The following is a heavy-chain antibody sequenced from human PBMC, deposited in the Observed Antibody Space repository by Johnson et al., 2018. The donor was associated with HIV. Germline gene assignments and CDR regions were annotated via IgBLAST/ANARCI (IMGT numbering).Heavy chain of an antibody. D-gene: IGHD2-15*01. J-gene: IGHJ3*02. CDR3: TTGSVVVAATLWWGAFDI. V-gene: IGHV3-13*01. Sequence: VQLVESGGGLVQPGGSLRLSCAASGFTFSSYDMHWVRQTTGEGLEWVSGIGSAGDTFYPGSLKGRFTISRENAKNSLYLQMNSLKTEDTAVYYCTTGSVVVAATLWWGAFDIWGQGTMVTVSS. CDR2: IGSAGDT. CDR1: GFTFSSYD.